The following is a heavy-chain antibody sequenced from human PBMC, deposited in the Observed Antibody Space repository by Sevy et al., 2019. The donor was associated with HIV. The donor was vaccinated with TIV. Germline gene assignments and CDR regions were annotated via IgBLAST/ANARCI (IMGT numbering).Heavy chain of an antibody. CDR3: AKFAGDFPHFDF. V-gene: IGHV3-30*02. CDR2: IRNDGSTK. Sequence: GGSLRLSCAASGFTFRSYGMHWVRQAPGKGLEWVTFIRNDGSTKYYADSVEGRFTISRDNSKSTVYLHMNSLRAEDTALYYCAKFAGDFPHFDFWGQGTLVTVSS. D-gene: IGHD7-27*01. CDR1: GFTFRSYG. J-gene: IGHJ4*02.